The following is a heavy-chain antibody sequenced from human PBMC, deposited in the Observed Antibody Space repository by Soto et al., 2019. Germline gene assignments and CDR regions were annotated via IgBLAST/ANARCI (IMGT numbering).Heavy chain of an antibody. J-gene: IGHJ4*02. CDR1: GFSFSNYW. CDR3: ARDATFCLDC. V-gene: IGHV3-7*03. D-gene: IGHD3-16*01. Sequence: GGSLRLSCAASGFSFSNYWMAWVRQAPGKGLEWVANINRDGGERYHADSVRGRFTIFRDNSENSLYLQMNRLRAEDTAVYYCARDATFCLDCWGRGTLVTV. CDR2: INRDGGER.